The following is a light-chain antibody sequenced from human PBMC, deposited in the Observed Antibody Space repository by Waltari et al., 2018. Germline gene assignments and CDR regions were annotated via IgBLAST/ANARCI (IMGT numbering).Light chain of an antibody. J-gene: IGLJ2*01. V-gene: IGLV2-11*01. CDR1: STDVGGYNF. CDR3: CSYAGSYTLL. CDR2: DVT. Sequence: QSALTQPRSVSGSPGQSVTISCTGTSTDVGGYNFVSWYQHHPGKVPKLMIYDVTKRPSGVPDRFSGSQSGNTASLTISGLQAEDEADYYCCSYAGSYTLLFGGGTKLTVL.